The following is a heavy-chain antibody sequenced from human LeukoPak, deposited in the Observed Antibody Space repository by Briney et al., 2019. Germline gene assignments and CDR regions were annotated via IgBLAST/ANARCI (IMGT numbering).Heavy chain of an antibody. CDR3: ARSSSGRNWFDP. D-gene: IGHD6-19*01. CDR1: GGSISSYY. Sequence: SETLFLTCTVSGGSISSYYWSWIRQPPGKGLEWIGYIYYSGSTNYNPSLKSRVTISVDTSKNQFSLKLSSVTAADTAVYYCARSSSGRNWFDPWGQGTLVTVSS. V-gene: IGHV4-59*01. J-gene: IGHJ5*02. CDR2: IYYSGST.